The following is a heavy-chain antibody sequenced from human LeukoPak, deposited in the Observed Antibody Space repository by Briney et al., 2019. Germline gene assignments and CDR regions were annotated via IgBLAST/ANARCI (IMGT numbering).Heavy chain of an antibody. V-gene: IGHV4-34*01. CDR2: INHSGST. CDR1: GGSFSGYY. J-gene: IGHJ4*02. Sequence: PSETLSLTCAVYGGSFSGYYWSWLRQPPGKGLEWIGEINHSGSTNYNPSLKSRVTISVDTSKNQFSLKLSSVTAADTAVYYCARTSIAVAGTFDYWGQGTLVTVSS. D-gene: IGHD6-19*01. CDR3: ARTSIAVAGTFDY.